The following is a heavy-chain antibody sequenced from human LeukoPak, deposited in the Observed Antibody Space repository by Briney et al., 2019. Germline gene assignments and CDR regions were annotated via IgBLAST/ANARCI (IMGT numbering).Heavy chain of an antibody. D-gene: IGHD2-2*01. CDR1: GFTFSSYS. CDR2: ISSSSSYI. CDR3: ARDIVVVPATQGAFDI. V-gene: IGHV3-21*01. J-gene: IGHJ3*02. Sequence: GGSLRLSCAASGFTFSSYSMNWVRQAPGKGLEWVSSISSSSSYIYYADSVKGRFTISRDNAKNSLYLQMNSLRAEDTAVYYCARDIVVVPATQGAFDIWGQGTMVTVSS.